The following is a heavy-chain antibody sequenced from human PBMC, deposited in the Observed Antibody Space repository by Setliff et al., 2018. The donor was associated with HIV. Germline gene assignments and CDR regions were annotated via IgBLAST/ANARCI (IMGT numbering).Heavy chain of an antibody. J-gene: IGHJ4*02. CDR2: MNQSGTT. CDR3: VRWYYCVSGACYRADY. D-gene: IGHD2-21*02. V-gene: IGHV4-34*01. Sequence: KASETLSLTCSVYGTSFSDHYWSWVRQTPGKGLEWIGEMNQSGTTNYNPSLKSRVTMSIDTSERQFSLKLTSVTAADTAVYYCVRWYYCVSGACYRADYWGQGTMVTSPQ. CDR1: GTSFSDHY.